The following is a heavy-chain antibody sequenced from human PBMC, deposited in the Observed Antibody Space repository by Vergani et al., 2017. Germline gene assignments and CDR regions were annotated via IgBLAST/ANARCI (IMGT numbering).Heavy chain of an antibody. Sequence: QVQLQESGPGLVKPSETLSLTCTVSGGSISSYYWSWIRQPAGKGLEWIGRIYTSGSTNYNPSLKSRVTMSVDTSKNQFSLKLSSVTAADTAVYYCARDIVVVPAANWFDPWGQGTLVTVSS. D-gene: IGHD2-2*01. CDR1: GGSISSYY. V-gene: IGHV4-4*07. CDR3: ARDIVVVPAANWFDP. CDR2: IYTSGST. J-gene: IGHJ5*02.